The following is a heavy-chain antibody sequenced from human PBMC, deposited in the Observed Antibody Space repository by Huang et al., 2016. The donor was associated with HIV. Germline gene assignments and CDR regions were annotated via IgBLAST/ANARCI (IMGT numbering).Heavy chain of an antibody. D-gene: IGHD6-25*01. V-gene: IGHV3-7*01. CDR1: TFRFGAYW. CDR3: ATKTAATDI. Sequence: VESGGRLVQPGGSMRLSRVGSTFRFGAYWMSWGRQSPGKGLEWVANIKKDESEKYYVDSVKGRFNISRDNAKKVLFLEMNNVRVEDTATYYCATKTAATDIWGQGTTVTVS. CDR2: IKKDESEK. J-gene: IGHJ6*02.